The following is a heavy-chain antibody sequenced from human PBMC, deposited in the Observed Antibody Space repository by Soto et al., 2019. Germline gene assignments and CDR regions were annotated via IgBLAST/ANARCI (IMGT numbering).Heavy chain of an antibody. J-gene: IGHJ4*02. Sequence: SGPTLVNPTQTLTLTCTFSGFSLTTNKMSVSWIRQPPGKALEWLARIDWDDDKFYSTSLKTRLTISKDTSKNQVLLTMTDRALVDTASFSCAGMFLGRNFYYFDYGGGGPLVPVSS. CDR2: IDWDDDK. V-gene: IGHV2-70*17. CDR3: AGMFLGRNFYYFDY. D-gene: IGHD3-3*01. CDR1: GFSLTTNKMS.